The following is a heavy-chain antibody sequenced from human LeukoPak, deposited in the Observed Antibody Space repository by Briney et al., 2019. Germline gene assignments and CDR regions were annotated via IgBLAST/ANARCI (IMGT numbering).Heavy chain of an antibody. CDR3: AKTIQLWLPYYYGMDV. Sequence: KSGGSLRLSCAASGFTFSDYYMSWIRQAPGKGLEWVSYISSSGSTTYYADSVKGRFTISRDNSKNTLYLQMNSLRAEDTAVYYCAKTIQLWLPYYYGMDVWGQGTTVTVSS. D-gene: IGHD5-18*01. J-gene: IGHJ6*02. CDR2: ISSSGSTT. V-gene: IGHV3-11*01. CDR1: GFTFSDYY.